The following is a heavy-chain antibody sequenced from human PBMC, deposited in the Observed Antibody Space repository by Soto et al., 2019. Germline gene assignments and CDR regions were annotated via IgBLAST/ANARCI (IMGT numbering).Heavy chain of an antibody. CDR2: IIPIFGTA. CDR3: ARGGVEDIVVVPAAPGAYYFDY. Sequence: SVKVSCKASGGTLSSYAISWVRQAPGQGLEWMGGIIPIFGTANYAQKFQGRVTITADESTSTAYMELSSLRSEDTAVYYCARGGVEDIVVVPAAPGAYYFDYWGQGTLVTVSS. V-gene: IGHV1-69*13. CDR1: GGTLSSYA. D-gene: IGHD2-2*01. J-gene: IGHJ4*02.